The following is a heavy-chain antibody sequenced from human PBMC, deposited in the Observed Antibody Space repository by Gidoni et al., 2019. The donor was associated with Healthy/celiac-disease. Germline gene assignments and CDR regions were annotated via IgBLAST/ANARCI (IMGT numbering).Heavy chain of an antibody. CDR2: ISWNSGSI. CDR3: AKDIGPYYGMDV. CDR1: GFTFDDYA. Sequence: EVQLVESGGGLVQPVRSLRLSCAASGFTFDDYAMPWVRHAPGKGLEWVSGISWNSGSIGYADSVKGRFTISRDNAKNSLYLQMNSLRAEDTALYYCAKDIGPYYGMDVWGQGTTVTVSS. J-gene: IGHJ6*02. V-gene: IGHV3-9*01.